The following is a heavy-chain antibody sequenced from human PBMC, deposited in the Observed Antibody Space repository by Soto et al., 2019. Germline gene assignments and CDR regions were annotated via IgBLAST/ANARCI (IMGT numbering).Heavy chain of an antibody. CDR1: GYTFTGHY. V-gene: IGHV1-2*02. Sequence: ASVKVSCKASGYTFTGHYIHWVRQAPGQGPEWMGWINAISGDTEYAQKFQGRVTMTRDTSISTAYMDLRSLIFDDTAAYYCARVRRSPYAMDVWGQGTTVTVSS. CDR2: INAISGDT. D-gene: IGHD2-2*01. J-gene: IGHJ6*02. CDR3: ARVRRSPYAMDV.